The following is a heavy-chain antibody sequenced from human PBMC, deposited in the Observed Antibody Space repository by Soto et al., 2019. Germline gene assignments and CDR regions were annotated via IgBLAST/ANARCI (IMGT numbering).Heavy chain of an antibody. CDR3: TTPGDDFWSGYYRYAFDI. CDR1: WFDIPNAW. V-gene: IGHV3-15*07. D-gene: IGHD3-3*01. Sequence: GGSLTLSCATLWFDIPNAWLNWLSEASWKGLELVGRIKSKTDGGTTDYAAPVKGRFTISRDDSKNTLYLQMNSLKTEDTAVYYCTTPGDDFWSGYYRYAFDIWGQGT. CDR2: IKSKTDGGTT. J-gene: IGHJ3*02.